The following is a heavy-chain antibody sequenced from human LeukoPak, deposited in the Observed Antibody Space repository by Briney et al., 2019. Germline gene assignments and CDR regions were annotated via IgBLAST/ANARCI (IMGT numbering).Heavy chain of an antibody. J-gene: IGHJ4*02. D-gene: IGHD3-10*01. CDR2: ISSSGSTI. CDR3: ARETTITMVRGVNL. CDR1: GFTFSDYY. Sequence: PGGSLRLSCAASGFTFSDYYMSWIRQAPGKGLEWVSYISSSGSTIYYADSVKGRFTISRDNAKNSLYLQMNSLRAEDTAVYYCARETTITMVRGVNLRGQGTLVTVSS. V-gene: IGHV3-11*04.